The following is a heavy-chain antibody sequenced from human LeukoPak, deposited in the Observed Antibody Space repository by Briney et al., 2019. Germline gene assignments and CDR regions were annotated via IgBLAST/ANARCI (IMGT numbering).Heavy chain of an antibody. CDR1: GFTFSSYD. CDR3: ARAVPDILTGSGAFDI. J-gene: IGHJ3*02. D-gene: IGHD3-9*01. V-gene: IGHV3-13*05. CDR2: IGTAGDP. Sequence: PGGSLRLSCAASGFTFSSYDMHWVRPATGKGLEWVSAIGTAGDPYYPGSVKGRFTISRENAKNSLYLQMNSLRAGDTAVYYCARAVPDILTGSGAFDIWGQGTMVTVSS.